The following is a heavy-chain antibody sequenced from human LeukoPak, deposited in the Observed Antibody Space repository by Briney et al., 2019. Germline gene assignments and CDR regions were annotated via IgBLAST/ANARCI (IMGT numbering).Heavy chain of an antibody. CDR1: GGSLSSGGYY. Sequence: SQTLSLTCTVSGGSLSSGGYYWSWLRQHPGKGLEWIGYIYYSGSTYYNPSLKSRVTISVDTSKNQFSLKLSSVTAADTAVYYCARDFNWNEPYYFDYWGPGTLVTVSS. D-gene: IGHD1-1*01. CDR3: ARDFNWNEPYYFDY. V-gene: IGHV4-31*03. J-gene: IGHJ4*02. CDR2: IYYSGST.